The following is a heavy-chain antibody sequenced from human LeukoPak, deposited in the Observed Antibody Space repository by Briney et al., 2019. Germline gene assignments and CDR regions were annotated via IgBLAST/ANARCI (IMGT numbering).Heavy chain of an antibody. D-gene: IGHD3-10*01. Sequence: GGSLQISCKGSGSRFTSYWIGWVRPLPGKGLEWMGIIYPGESDTRYSPSFQGQVTISANKSISPAYLQWSSLKASDTAMYYCARSGGGVDSWGQGTLVTVSS. CDR2: IYPGESDT. V-gene: IGHV5-51*01. CDR1: GSRFTSYW. J-gene: IGHJ4*02. CDR3: ARSGGGVDS.